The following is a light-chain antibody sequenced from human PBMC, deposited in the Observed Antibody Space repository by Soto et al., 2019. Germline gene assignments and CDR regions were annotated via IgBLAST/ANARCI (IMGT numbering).Light chain of an antibody. Sequence: QSALTQPRSVSGSPGQSVTISCTGTSSDVGGYNYVSWYQQHPGRAPRVMIYDVQTRPSGVPDRFSGSKSGNTASLTISELHAEDEADYYCFSYAGDYTVVFGTGTKLTVL. V-gene: IGLV2-11*01. CDR3: FSYAGDYTVV. CDR1: SSDVGGYNY. J-gene: IGLJ1*01. CDR2: DVQ.